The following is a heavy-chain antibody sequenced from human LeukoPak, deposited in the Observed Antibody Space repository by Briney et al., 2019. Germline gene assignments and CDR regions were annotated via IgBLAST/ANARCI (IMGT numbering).Heavy chain of an antibody. V-gene: IGHV3-23*01. J-gene: IGHJ4*02. CDR2: ISDSGGSK. CDR1: GFTFSTYA. D-gene: IGHD2-8*02. Sequence: PGGSLRLSCAASGFTFSTYAMNWVRQPPGKGLEWVSGISDSGGSKFYADSVKGRFTTSRDNSKNTLYLQVSSLRAEDTAIYYCAKGYCPGGACYYFDHWGQGTLVTVSS. CDR3: AKGYCPGGACYYFDH.